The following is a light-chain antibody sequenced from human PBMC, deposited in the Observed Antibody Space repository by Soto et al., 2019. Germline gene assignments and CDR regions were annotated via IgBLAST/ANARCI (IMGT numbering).Light chain of an antibody. J-gene: IGLJ1*01. CDR1: SSDVGGYNY. CDR2: DVS. V-gene: IGLV2-14*01. Sequence: QSALTQPASVSGSPGQSITISCTGTSSDVGGYNYVSWYQQHPGKAPKLMIYDVSNRPSGVSNRFSGSKSGNTASLTISGLHAEDEXDYYCSSYTSSSTLLYVFGTGTKLTV. CDR3: SSYTSSSTLLYV.